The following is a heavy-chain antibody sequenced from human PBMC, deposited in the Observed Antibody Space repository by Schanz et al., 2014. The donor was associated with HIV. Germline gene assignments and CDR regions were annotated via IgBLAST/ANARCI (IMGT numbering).Heavy chain of an antibody. CDR2: ISGSGVST. CDR3: VKAYSSGFSGAGS. CDR1: GFTFSNFA. D-gene: IGHD5-18*01. J-gene: IGHJ5*02. Sequence: VQLVESGGGLVQPGGSLRLSCAASGFTFSNFAMSWVRQAPGKGLEWVSSISGSGVSTFYADSVKGRFTISRDNSRNALYLHMNSLRADDTAIYYCVKAYSSGFSGAGSWGQGALVTVSS. V-gene: IGHV3-23*04.